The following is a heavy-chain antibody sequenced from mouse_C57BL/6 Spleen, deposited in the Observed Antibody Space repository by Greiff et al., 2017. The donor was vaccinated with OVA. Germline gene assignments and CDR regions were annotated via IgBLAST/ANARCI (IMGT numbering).Heavy chain of an antibody. J-gene: IGHJ4*01. CDR1: GFTFSDYY. D-gene: IGHD2-12*01. CDR3: ARHNDGYAMDY. Sequence: EVKLVESGGGLVQPGGSLKLSCAASGFTFSDYYMYWVRQTPEKRLEWVAYISNGGGSTYYPDTVKGRFTISRDNAKNTLYLQMSRLKSEDTAMYYCARHNDGYAMDYWGQGTSVTVSS. V-gene: IGHV5-12*01. CDR2: ISNGGGST.